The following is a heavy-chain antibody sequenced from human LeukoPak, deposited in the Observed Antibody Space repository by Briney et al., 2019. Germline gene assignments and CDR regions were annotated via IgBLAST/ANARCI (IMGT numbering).Heavy chain of an antibody. V-gene: IGHV4-59*08. Sequence: SETLSLTCTVSGGSISSYYWSWIRQPPGKGLEWIGYIYYSGSTNYNPSLKSRVTISVDTSKNQFSLKLSSVTAADTAVYYCARKAIIYYYYGMDVWGQGTTVTVFS. CDR2: IYYSGST. D-gene: IGHD5-24*01. CDR1: GGSISSYY. J-gene: IGHJ6*02. CDR3: ARKAIIYYYYGMDV.